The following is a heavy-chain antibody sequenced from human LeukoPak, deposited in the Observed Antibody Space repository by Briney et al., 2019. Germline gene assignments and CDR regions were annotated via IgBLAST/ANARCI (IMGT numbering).Heavy chain of an antibody. D-gene: IGHD3-3*01. J-gene: IGHJ1*01. V-gene: IGHV3-7*05. Sequence: PGGSLRLSCAASGFTFSNYWMSWVRQAPGKGLEWVANIKLDGSEKYYVDSLKGRFTVSRDNAKNSLYLQMNSLRAEDTAVYYCARGFSSPEYFQHWGQGTLVTVSS. CDR2: IKLDGSEK. CDR3: ARGFSSPEYFQH. CDR1: GFTFSNYW.